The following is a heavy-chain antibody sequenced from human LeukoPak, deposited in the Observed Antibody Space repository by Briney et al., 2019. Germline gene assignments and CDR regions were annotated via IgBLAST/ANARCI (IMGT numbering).Heavy chain of an antibody. Sequence: SVKVSCKASGGTFSSCAISWVRQAPGQGLEWMGGIIPIFGTANYAQKFQGRVTITTDESTSTAYMELSSLRSEDTAVYYCARDPLPYYDSSGYRSYYYYMDVWGKGTTVTVSS. V-gene: IGHV1-69*05. CDR1: GGTFSSCA. D-gene: IGHD3-22*01. J-gene: IGHJ6*03. CDR3: ARDPLPYYDSSGYRSYYYYMDV. CDR2: IIPIFGTA.